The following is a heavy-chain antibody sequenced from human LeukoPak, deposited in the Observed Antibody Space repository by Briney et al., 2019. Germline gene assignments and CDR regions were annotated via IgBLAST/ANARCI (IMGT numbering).Heavy chain of an antibody. D-gene: IGHD5-24*01. Sequence: SETLSLTXAVYGGSFSGYYWSWIRRPPGKGLEWIGEINHSGSTNYNPSLKSRVTISVDTSKNQFSLKLSSVTAADTAVYYCAATVEMATINDYWGQGTLVTVSS. CDR1: GGSFSGYY. CDR2: INHSGST. J-gene: IGHJ4*02. CDR3: AATVEMATINDY. V-gene: IGHV4-34*01.